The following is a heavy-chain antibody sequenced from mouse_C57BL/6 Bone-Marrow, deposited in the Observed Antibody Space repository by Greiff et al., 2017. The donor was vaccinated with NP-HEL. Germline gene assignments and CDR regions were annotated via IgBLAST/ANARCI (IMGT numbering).Heavy chain of an antibody. J-gene: IGHJ2*01. Sequence: EVMLVESGGDLVKPGGSLKLSCAASGFTFSSYGMSWVRQTPDTRLEWVATISSGGSYTYYPDSVRGRFTISRDNAKNTLYLQMSSLKSEDTAMYYCARFYDGPYWGQGTTLTVSS. D-gene: IGHD2-3*01. CDR3: ARFYDGPY. CDR1: GFTFSSYG. V-gene: IGHV5-6*01. CDR2: ISSGGSYT.